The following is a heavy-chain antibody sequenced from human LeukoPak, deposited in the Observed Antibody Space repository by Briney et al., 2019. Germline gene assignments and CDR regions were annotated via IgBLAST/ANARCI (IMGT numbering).Heavy chain of an antibody. V-gene: IGHV4-61*02. CDR2: IYTSGIT. D-gene: IGHD3-10*01. CDR1: GASISSGSYY. CDR3: ARMDYYGSGSSRRNWFDP. J-gene: IGHJ5*02. Sequence: SETLSLTCTVSGASISSGSYYWSWIRQPAGKELEWIGRIYTSGITKYNPSVENRVTISADTSKNQFSLELISVTAADTAVYYCARMDYYGSGSSRRNWFDPWGQGTLVTVSS.